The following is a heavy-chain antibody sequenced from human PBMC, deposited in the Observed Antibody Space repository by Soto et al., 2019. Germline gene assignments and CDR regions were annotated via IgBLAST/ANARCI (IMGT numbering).Heavy chain of an antibody. CDR2: ITGSRDYT. Sequence: QVQLVESGGGLVRPGGSRRLACAASGFTFSDYYMTWIRQAPGKGLAWVSYITGSRDYTNYADSVKGRFTISRDNVKNTLYLQMNSLRAEDTAVYYCAREYYYGMDVWGQGTTVTVSS. CDR1: GFTFSDYY. CDR3: AREYYYGMDV. J-gene: IGHJ6*02. V-gene: IGHV3-11*05.